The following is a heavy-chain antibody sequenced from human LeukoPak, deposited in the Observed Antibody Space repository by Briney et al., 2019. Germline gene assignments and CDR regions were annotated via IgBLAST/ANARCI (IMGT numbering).Heavy chain of an antibody. CDR1: GGSISSYY. CDR2: IYDSGST. D-gene: IGHD4-17*01. V-gene: IGHV4-59*01. Sequence: SETLFLTCTVSGGSISSYYWSWIRQPPGKGLEWIGYIYDSGSTNYNPSLKSRVTISVDTSKNQFSLKLSSVTAADTAVYYCASGSYGDYWGQGTLVTVSS. CDR3: ASGSYGDY. J-gene: IGHJ4*02.